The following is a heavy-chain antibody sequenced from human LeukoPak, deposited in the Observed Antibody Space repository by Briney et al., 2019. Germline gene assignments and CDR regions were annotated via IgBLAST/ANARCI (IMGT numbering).Heavy chain of an antibody. J-gene: IGHJ4*02. CDR1: GFTFDDYA. V-gene: IGHV3-66*01. CDR3: NMVRGMSSHSDY. CDR2: IYGGGST. D-gene: IGHD3-10*01. Sequence: GGSLRLSCAASGFTFDDYAMHWVRQAPGKGLEWVSIIYGGGSTYYTDSVKNRFTISRDTSKNTLCLQMNSLRAEDTAVYYCNMVRGMSSHSDYWGQGTLVTVSS.